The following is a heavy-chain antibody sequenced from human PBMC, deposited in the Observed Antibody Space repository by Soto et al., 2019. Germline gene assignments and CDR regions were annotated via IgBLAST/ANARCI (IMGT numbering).Heavy chain of an antibody. D-gene: IGHD6-19*01. CDR3: ARQHPLDSRVWYT. CDR1: EDSFTGFL. Sequence: ECLKRSWQDSEDSFTGFLIGVMLQLHGKGLEWLGSIYPRDSDTRYSPSFQGQVTISADKSLSTAYLQWNSLQASDTAIYYCARQHPLDSRVWYTWGQGTRVTVSS. CDR2: IYPRDSDT. V-gene: IGHV5-51*01. J-gene: IGHJ5*02.